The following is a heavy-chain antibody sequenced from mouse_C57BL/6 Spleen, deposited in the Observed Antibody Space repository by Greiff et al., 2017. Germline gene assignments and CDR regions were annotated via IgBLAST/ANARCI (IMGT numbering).Heavy chain of an antibody. J-gene: IGHJ2*01. D-gene: IGHD1-1*01. CDR1: GFTFSSYA. Sequence: EVKLVESGGGLVKPGGSLKLSCAASGFTFSSYAMSWVRQTPEKRLEWVATISDGGSYTYYPDNVKGRFTISRDNAKNNLYLQLSHLKSEDTAMYYCARGGTTVVGGAYFDYWGQGTTLTVSS. CDR2: ISDGGSYT. CDR3: ARGGTTVVGGAYFDY. V-gene: IGHV5-4*03.